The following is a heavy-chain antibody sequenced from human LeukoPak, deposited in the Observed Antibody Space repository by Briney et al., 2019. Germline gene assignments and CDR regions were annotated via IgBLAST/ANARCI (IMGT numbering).Heavy chain of an antibody. D-gene: IGHD3-9*01. Sequence: PSQTLALTRAVYGGSFSGYYWSWIRQPPGKGLEWVVYIYYSGSTNYNPSLKSRVTISVDTSKNQFSLKLSSVTAADTAVYYCARTSVVRTYYDISTGYGLSNLGYFDYWGQGTLVTVSS. CDR2: IYYSGST. V-gene: IGHV4-59*01. CDR1: GGSFSGYY. J-gene: IGHJ4*02. CDR3: ARTSVVRTYYDISTGYGLSNLGYFDY.